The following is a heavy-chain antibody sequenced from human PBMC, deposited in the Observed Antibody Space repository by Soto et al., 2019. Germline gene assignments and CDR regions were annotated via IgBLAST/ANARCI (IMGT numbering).Heavy chain of an antibody. CDR1: GGAFSWYA. CDR3: ARGLYSDSGGYYFFF. D-gene: IGHD3-22*01. CDR2: IXPMSXTA. J-gene: IGHJ4*02. Sequence: SVKVSCKASGGAFSWYALSWVRQAPGQGPEWMGGIXPMSXTAXYAQKCQSRVTITADESTNTAYMQLRSLRSEDTAVYYCARGLYSDSGGYYFFFWGQGTLVTVSS. V-gene: IGHV1-69*13.